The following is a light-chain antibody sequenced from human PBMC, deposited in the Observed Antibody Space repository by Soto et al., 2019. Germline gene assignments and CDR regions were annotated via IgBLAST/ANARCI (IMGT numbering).Light chain of an antibody. V-gene: IGKV1-39*01. CDR2: TAS. Sequence: IQMTQSPSSLSASVGDRLTITCRASQSITTYLNWYQQKPGKAPKLLINTASSLQRGVPSRFSGSGSGTDFTLTISSLQPEDFATYYCQQSDSTPYTFGQGTKLEIK. CDR3: QQSDSTPYT. J-gene: IGKJ2*01. CDR1: QSITTY.